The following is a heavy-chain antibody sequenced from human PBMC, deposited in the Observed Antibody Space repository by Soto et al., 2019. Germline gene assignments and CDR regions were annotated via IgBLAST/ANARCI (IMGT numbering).Heavy chain of an antibody. J-gene: IGHJ3*01. V-gene: IGHV3-23*01. Sequence: GESLRLSCAASGFAFSNYALSWVRQAPGKGLEWVSAISGSGVNTGYANTDDGPFTSSRDNSKDTSYNQMNTLRAEDTAADYCARAFVITTTRSRSYAFDVWGQGTVVTVSS. D-gene: IGHD1-26*01. CDR3: ARAFVITTTRSRSYAFDV. CDR2: ISGSGVNT. CDR1: GFAFSNYA.